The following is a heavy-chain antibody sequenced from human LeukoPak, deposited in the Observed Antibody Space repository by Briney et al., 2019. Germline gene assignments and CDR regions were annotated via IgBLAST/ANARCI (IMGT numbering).Heavy chain of an antibody. V-gene: IGHV1-18*01. J-gene: IGHJ4*02. D-gene: IGHD6-13*01. CDR3: ARDFQQLVPYRFDY. CDR2: ISAYNGNT. Sequence: ASVKVSCKASGYTFTSYGISWVRQAPGQGLEWMGWISAYNGNTNYAQKLRGRVTMTTDTSTSTAYMELRSLRSDDTAVYYCARDFQQLVPYRFDYWGQGTLVTVSS. CDR1: GYTFTSYG.